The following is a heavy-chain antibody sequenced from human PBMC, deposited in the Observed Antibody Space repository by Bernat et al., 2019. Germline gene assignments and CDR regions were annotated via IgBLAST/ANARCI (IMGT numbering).Heavy chain of an antibody. CDR1: GYTFATYG. CDR3: ARDFGIRLLRVSYY. CDR2: VSPYTGDT. Sequence: QVQLVQSGIEVKKPGASVNVSCKASGYTFATYGITWVRQAPGQGLEWMGWVSPYTGDTIYAQKFQGRVTMATDTPTSTAYMELRSLTSDDTAVYYCARDFGIRLLRVSYYWGQGTLVTVSS. D-gene: IGHD2-15*01. V-gene: IGHV1-18*01. J-gene: IGHJ4*02.